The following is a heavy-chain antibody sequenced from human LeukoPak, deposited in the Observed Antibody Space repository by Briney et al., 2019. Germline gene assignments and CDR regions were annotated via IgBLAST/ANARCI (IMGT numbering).Heavy chain of an antibody. V-gene: IGHV7-4-1*01. J-gene: IGHJ3*02. CDR2: INTNTGNP. Sequence: GASVKVSCKASGYTFTSYAMNWVRQAPGQGLEWMGWINTNTGNPTYAQGFTGRFVFSLDTSVNTAYLQIDSLKAADTAVYYCTRTNFGLGSRDGFDIWGQGTMVTVSS. CDR1: GYTFTSYA. CDR3: TRTNFGLGSRDGFDI. D-gene: IGHD3-10*01.